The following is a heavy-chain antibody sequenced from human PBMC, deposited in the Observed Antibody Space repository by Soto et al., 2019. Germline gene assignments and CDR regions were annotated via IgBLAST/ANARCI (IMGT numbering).Heavy chain of an antibody. CDR3: AATSYYYDSSGYYYGPYYFDY. D-gene: IGHD3-22*01. CDR2: IVVGSGNT. V-gene: IGHV1-58*01. J-gene: IGHJ4*02. Sequence: SVKVSCKASGFTFTSSAVQWVRQARGQRLEWIGWIVVGSGNTNYAQKFQERVTITRDMSTSTAYMELSSLRSEDTAVYYCAATSYYYDSSGYYYGPYYFDYWGQGTLVTVSS. CDR1: GFTFTSSA.